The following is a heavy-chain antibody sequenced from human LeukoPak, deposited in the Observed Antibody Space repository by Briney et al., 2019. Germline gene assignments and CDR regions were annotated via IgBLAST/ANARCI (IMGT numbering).Heavy chain of an antibody. CDR3: ARARGYSYGYPDY. D-gene: IGHD5-18*01. CDR2: IYYSGST. V-gene: IGHV4-39*07. J-gene: IGHJ4*02. CDR1: GGSVSSSSYY. Sequence: SETLSLTCTVSGGSVSSSSYYWGWIRQPPGKGLEWIGTIYYSGSTYYNPSLKSRVTISVDTSKNQFSLNLSSVTAADTAVYYCARARGYSYGYPDYWGQGTLVTVSS.